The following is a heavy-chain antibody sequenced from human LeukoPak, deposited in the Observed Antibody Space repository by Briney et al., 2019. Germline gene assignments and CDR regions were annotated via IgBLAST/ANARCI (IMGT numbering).Heavy chain of an antibody. CDR1: GFTFSSYS. CDR3: AKKAQYDGHYPLDY. Sequence: GGSLRLSCAASGFTFSSYSMSWFRQAPGKGLEWVSGTSDRGDYTYYADSVKGRFTISRDTSKNTLYLQMNSLRAEDTALYFCAKKAQYDGHYPLDYWGQGTLVTVSA. D-gene: IGHD4/OR15-4a*01. CDR2: TSDRGDYT. J-gene: IGHJ4*02. V-gene: IGHV3-23*01.